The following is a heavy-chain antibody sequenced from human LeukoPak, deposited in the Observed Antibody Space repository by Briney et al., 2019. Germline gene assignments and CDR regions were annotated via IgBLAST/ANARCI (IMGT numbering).Heavy chain of an antibody. CDR1: GGSISSSNW. CDR3: ARDLALIAVAGWYFDL. CDR2: IYHSGST. J-gene: IGHJ2*01. V-gene: IGHV4-4*02. Sequence: SETLSLTCAVSGGSISSSNWWSWVLQPPGKGLEWIGEIYHSGSTNYNPSLKSRVTISVDKSKNQFSLKLSSVTAADTAVYYCARDLALIAVAGWYFDLWGRGTLVTVSS. D-gene: IGHD6-19*01.